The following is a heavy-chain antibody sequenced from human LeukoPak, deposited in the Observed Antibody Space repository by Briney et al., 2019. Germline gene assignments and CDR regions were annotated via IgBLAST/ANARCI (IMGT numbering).Heavy chain of an antibody. CDR2: INAGNGNT. CDR1: GYTFTSFV. J-gene: IGHJ4*02. CDR3: ARDLGATFDY. V-gene: IGHV1-3*01. Sequence: ASVKVSCKASGYTFTSFVINWVRQAPGQRLEWMGWINAGNGNTKYSQKFQGRVTITRDTSASTAYMELSSLRSEDTAVYYCARDLGATFDYWGQGTLVTVSS. D-gene: IGHD1-26*01.